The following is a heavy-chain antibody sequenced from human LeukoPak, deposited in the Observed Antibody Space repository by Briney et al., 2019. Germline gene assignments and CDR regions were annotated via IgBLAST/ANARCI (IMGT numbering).Heavy chain of an antibody. CDR1: GYSFTSYW. J-gene: IGHJ6*02. CDR3: ARQKTTYYYYGMDV. CDR2: IDPSDSYT. Sequence: GESLKISCKGSGYSFTSYWISWVRQMPGKGLEWIGRIDPSDSYTNYSPSFQGHVTISADKSISTAYLQWSSLKASDTAMYYCARQKTTYYYYGMDVWGQGTTVTVSS. V-gene: IGHV5-10-1*01. D-gene: IGHD1-7*01.